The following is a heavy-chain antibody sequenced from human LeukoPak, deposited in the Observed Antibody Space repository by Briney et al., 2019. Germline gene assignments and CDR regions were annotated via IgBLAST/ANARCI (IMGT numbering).Heavy chain of an antibody. CDR2: IYHSGST. CDR3: AREMDDILTRYFDY. J-gene: IGHJ4*02. Sequence: SETLSLTCADSGDSVSSSNWWSWVRQPPGKGLEWIGEIYHSGSTNYNPSLKSRVTISVDKSKNQFSLKLSSVTAADTAVYYCAREMDDILTRYFDYWGQGTLVTVSS. CDR1: GDSVSSSNW. D-gene: IGHD3-9*01. V-gene: IGHV4-4*02.